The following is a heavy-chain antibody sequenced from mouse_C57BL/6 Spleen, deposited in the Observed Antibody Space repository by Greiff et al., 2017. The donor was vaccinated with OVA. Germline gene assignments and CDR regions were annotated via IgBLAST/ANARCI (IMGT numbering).Heavy chain of an antibody. CDR3: ARGGSYLDY. CDR2: ISYDGSN. Sequence: EVQLQESGPGLVKPSQSLSLTCSVTGYSITSGYYWNWIRQFPGNKLEWMGYISYDGSNNYNPSLKNRISITPDTSKNQCFLKLNSVTTEDTATYYGARGGSYLDYWGQGTTLTVSS. V-gene: IGHV3-6*01. CDR1: GYSITSGYY. J-gene: IGHJ2*01.